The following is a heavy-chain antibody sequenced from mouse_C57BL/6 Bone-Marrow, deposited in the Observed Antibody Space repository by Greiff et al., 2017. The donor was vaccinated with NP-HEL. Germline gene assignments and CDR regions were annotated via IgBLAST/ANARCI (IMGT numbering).Heavy chain of an antibody. J-gene: IGHJ3*01. Sequence: VQRVESGPGLVQPSQSLSITCTVSGFSLTSYGVHWVRQSPGKGLEWLGVIWSGGSTDYNTAFISRLSISKDNSKSQVCFKMNSLQADDTAIYYCARNPYDYDGGFAYGGQGTLVTVSA. CDR3: ARNPYDYDGGFAY. CDR1: GFSLTSYG. V-gene: IGHV2-2*01. CDR2: IWSGGST. D-gene: IGHD2-4*01.